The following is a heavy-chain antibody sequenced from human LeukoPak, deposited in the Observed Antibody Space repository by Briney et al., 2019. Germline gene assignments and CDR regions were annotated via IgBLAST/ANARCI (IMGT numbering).Heavy chain of an antibody. J-gene: IGHJ6*03. Sequence: SETLSLTCAVSGGSISSSNWWSWVRQPPGKGLEWIGEIYHSGSTNYNPSLKSRVTISVDKSKNQFSLKLRSVTAADTAVYYCARLIPPGIGYHHYHYMDVWGKGTTVTISS. V-gene: IGHV4-4*02. CDR3: ARLIPPGIGYHHYHYMDV. CDR2: IYHSGST. D-gene: IGHD6-13*01. CDR1: GGSISSSNW.